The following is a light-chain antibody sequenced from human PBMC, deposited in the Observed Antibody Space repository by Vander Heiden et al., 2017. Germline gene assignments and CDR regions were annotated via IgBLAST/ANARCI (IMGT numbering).Light chain of an antibody. CDR2: AAS. V-gene: IGKV1-39*01. Sequence: DIQMTPSPSSLSAAVGGRVTLPCRASPSISSYLNWYQQKPGKAPKLLFYAASRWKSGVPARFSGSGSGTDFTLTISRLQAEDVATYYCQQSYSTPRTFGQGTKVEIK. CDR3: QQSYSTPRT. J-gene: IGKJ1*01. CDR1: PSISSY.